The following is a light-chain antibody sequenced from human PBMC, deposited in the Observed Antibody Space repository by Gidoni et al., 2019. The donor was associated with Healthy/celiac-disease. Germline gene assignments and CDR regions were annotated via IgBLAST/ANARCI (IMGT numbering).Light chain of an antibody. Sequence: EIVMTQSPATLSVSPGERATRSCRASQSVSSNLAWYQQKPGQAPRLLIYGASTRATGIPGRFSGSGSGTEFTLTISSLQSEDFAAYYCQQYNNWPPLTFGGGTKVEIK. CDR3: QQYNNWPPLT. V-gene: IGKV3-15*01. J-gene: IGKJ4*01. CDR1: QSVSSN. CDR2: GAS.